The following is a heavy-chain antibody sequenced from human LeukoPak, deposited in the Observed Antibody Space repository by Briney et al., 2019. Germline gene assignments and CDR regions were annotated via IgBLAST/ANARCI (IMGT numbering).Heavy chain of an antibody. D-gene: IGHD3-22*01. CDR1: GGSISSYY. CDR3: ASLDDSSGYYLDY. CDR2: IYYSGST. J-gene: IGHJ4*02. V-gene: IGHV4-59*01. Sequence: PSETLSLTCTVSGGSISSYYWSWIRQPPGKGLEWIGYIYYSGSTNYNPSLKSRVTIPVDTSKNQFSLKLSSVTAADTAVYYCASLDDSSGYYLDYWGQGTLVTVSS.